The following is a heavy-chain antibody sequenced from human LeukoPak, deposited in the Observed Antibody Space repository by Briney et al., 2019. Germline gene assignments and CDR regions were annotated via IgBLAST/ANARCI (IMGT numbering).Heavy chain of an antibody. CDR1: GGSFSGYY. V-gene: IGHV4-34*01. J-gene: IGHJ3*02. Sequence: PSETLSLTCAVYGGSFSGYYWSWIRQPPGKGLEWIGEINHSGSTNYNPSLKSRVTISVDTSKNQFSLKLSSVTAADTAVYYCARVRFLEWLLTADAFDIWGQGTMVTVSS. CDR3: ARVRFLEWLLTADAFDI. CDR2: INHSGST. D-gene: IGHD3-3*01.